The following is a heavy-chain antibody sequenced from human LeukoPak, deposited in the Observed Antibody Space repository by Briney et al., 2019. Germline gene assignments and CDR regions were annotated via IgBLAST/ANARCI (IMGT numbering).Heavy chain of an antibody. CDR3: AADSAYYDSSGYRN. CDR2: INPSGGST. D-gene: IGHD3-22*01. V-gene: IGHV1-46*01. J-gene: IGHJ4*02. CDR1: GYTFTSYY. Sequence: ASVKVSCKASGYTFTSYYMHWVRQAPGQGLEWMGIINPSGGSTSYAQKFQERVTITRDMSTSTAYMELSSLRSEDTAVYYCAADSAYYDSSGYRNWGQGTLVTVSS.